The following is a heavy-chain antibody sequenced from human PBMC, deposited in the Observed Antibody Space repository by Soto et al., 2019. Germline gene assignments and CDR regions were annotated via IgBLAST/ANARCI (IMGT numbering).Heavy chain of an antibody. CDR3: AREEGGGYDHRWFDP. CDR2: IYYSGST. Sequence: QVQLQESGPGLVKPSQTLSLTCTVSGGSISSGGYYWSWIRQHPGKGLEWIGYIYYSGSTYYNPALKSGGTISVDTAKSQFSLKLGSVTAADTAVYYCAREEGGGYDHRWFDPWGQGTLVTVSS. D-gene: IGHD5-12*01. CDR1: GGSISSGGYY. J-gene: IGHJ5*02. V-gene: IGHV4-31*03.